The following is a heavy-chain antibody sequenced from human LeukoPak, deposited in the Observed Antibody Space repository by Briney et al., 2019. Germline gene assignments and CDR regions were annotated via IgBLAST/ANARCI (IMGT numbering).Heavy chain of an antibody. J-gene: IGHJ4*02. CDR3: ARVSSWYEFDY. D-gene: IGHD6-13*01. Sequence: GGSLRLSCAASGFTFSSYAMHWVRQAPGKGLEYVSAISSNGGSTYYANSVKGRFTISRDNSKNTLYLQMGSLRAEDMAVYYCARVSSWYEFDYWGQGTLVTVSS. CDR1: GFTFSSYA. V-gene: IGHV3-64*01. CDR2: ISSNGGST.